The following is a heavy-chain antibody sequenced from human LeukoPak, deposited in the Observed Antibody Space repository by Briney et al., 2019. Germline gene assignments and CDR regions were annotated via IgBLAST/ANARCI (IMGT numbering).Heavy chain of an antibody. J-gene: IGHJ5*02. CDR2: IIPILGIA. CDR3: AREPPQWLGPVPNWFDP. Sequence: EASVTVSCKASGGTFSSYAISWVRQAPGQGLEWMGRIIPILGIANYAQKFQGRVTITADKSTSTAYMELSSLRSEDTAVYYCAREPPQWLGPVPNWFDPWGQGTLVTVSS. D-gene: IGHD6-19*01. V-gene: IGHV1-69*04. CDR1: GGTFSSYA.